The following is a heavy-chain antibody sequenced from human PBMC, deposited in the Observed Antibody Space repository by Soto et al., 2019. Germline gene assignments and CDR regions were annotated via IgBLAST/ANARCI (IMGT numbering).Heavy chain of an antibody. D-gene: IGHD4-4*01. CDR2: MNPNSGNT. CDR3: ARGGGNYLPYYYYGMDV. V-gene: IGHV1-8*01. Sequence: ASVKVSCKASGYTFTSYDINWVRQATGQGLEWMGWMNPNSGNTGYAQKFQGRVTMTRNTSISTAYMELSSLRSEDTAVYYCARGGGNYLPYYYYGMDVWGQGTTVTVSS. CDR1: GYTFTSYD. J-gene: IGHJ6*02.